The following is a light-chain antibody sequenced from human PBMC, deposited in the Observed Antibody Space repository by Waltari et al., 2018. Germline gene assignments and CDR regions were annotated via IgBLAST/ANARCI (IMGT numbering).Light chain of an antibody. CDR2: DVS. V-gene: IGLV2-14*03. Sequence: QSALTQPASVSGSPGQSITISCTGTRSDFGNYHYVSWYQQHPGKAPKLMIYDVSNRPSGVSNRFSGSKSGNTASLTISGLQAEDEADYYCSSFRSANSGVFGGGTKLTVL. J-gene: IGLJ2*01. CDR1: RSDFGNYHY. CDR3: SSFRSANSGV.